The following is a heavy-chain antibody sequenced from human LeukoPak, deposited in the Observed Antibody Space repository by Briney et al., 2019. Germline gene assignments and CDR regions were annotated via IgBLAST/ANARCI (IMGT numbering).Heavy chain of an antibody. CDR3: AKDIQLST. J-gene: IGHJ3*01. D-gene: IGHD5-24*01. V-gene: IGHV3-53*01. CDR1: GFTVSSNY. CDR2: IYSGGTT. Sequence: PGGSLRLSCAASGFTVSSNYMNWVRQAPGKGLEWVSVIYSGGTTYYADSVKGRFTISRDNSKNTLSLQMNSLRVEDTAMYFCAKDIQLSTWGLGTMVTVSS.